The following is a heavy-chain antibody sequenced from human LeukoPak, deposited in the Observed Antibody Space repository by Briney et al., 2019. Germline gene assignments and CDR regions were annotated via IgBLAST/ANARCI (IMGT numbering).Heavy chain of an antibody. D-gene: IGHD5-18*01. CDR2: IYYSGST. Sequence: PSETLSLTCTVSGGSISSSSYYWGWIRQPPGKGLEWIGSIYYSGSTYYNPSLKSRVTISVDTSKNQFSLKLSSATAADTAVYYCARGYGYSYGSVDYWGQGTLVTVSS. V-gene: IGHV4-39*01. CDR1: GGSISSSSYY. J-gene: IGHJ4*02. CDR3: ARGYGYSYGSVDY.